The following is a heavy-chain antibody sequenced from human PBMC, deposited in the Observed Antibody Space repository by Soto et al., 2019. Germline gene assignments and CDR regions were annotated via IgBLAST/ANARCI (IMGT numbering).Heavy chain of an antibody. J-gene: IGHJ4*02. CDR1: GGTFSSYA. CDR2: IIPIFGTA. V-gene: IGHV1-69*06. CDR3: ARCRVDSGSPDY. D-gene: IGHD1-26*01. Sequence: SVKVSCKASGGTFSSYAISWVRQAPGQGLEWMGGIIPIFGTANYAQKFQGRVTITADKSTSTAYMELSRLRSDDTAVYYCARCRVDSGSPDYWGQGTLVTVS.